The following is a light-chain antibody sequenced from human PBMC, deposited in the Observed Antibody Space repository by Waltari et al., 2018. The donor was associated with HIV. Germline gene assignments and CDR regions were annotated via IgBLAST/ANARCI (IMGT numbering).Light chain of an antibody. V-gene: IGLV1-44*01. CDR2: RSE. CDR1: SSNIGSRP. CDR3: ASWDDSLNGVI. J-gene: IGLJ2*01. Sequence: QSVRTQPPSASGTTGQRVTIPCSGSSSNIGSRPVNWYQQLAGSAPTPLTYRSELRPSGVPGRFSGSKSATSASLAISGLQSEDEATYYCASWDDSLNGVIFGGGTELTVL.